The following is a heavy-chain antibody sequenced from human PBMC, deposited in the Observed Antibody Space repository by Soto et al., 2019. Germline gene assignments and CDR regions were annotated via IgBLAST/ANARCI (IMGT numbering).Heavy chain of an antibody. Sequence: SETLSLTCTVSGGSISSGGYYWSWIRQHPGKGLEWIGYIYYSGSTYYNPSLKSRVTISVDTSKNQFSLKLSSVTAADTAVYYCARALYDYVWRIYLLFVYRGQGTLVTVS. CDR1: GGSISSGGYY. CDR2: IYYSGST. D-gene: IGHD3-16*02. J-gene: IGHJ4*02. V-gene: IGHV4-31*03. CDR3: ARALYDYVWRIYLLFVY.